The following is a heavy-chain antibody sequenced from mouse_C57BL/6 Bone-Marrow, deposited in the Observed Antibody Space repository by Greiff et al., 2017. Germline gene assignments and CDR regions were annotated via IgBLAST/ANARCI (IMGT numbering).Heavy chain of an antibody. CDR1: GYTFTDYE. V-gene: IGHV1-15*01. D-gene: IGHD1-1*01. J-gene: IGHJ1*03. CDR2: IATETGGP. CDR3: HTTVVPYWYFDV. Sequence: QVKLQPSGAELVRPGASVTLSCKASGYTFTDYEMNWVQQTPVHGLEWIGAIATETGGPAYNQKFNGKAILTADKSSSTAYMELLSLTSEDSAVYYCHTTVVPYWYFDVWGTGTTVTVSS.